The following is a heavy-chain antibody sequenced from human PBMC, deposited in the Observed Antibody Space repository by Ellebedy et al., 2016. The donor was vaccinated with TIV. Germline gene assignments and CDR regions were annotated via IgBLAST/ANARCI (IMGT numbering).Heavy chain of an antibody. J-gene: IGHJ4*02. D-gene: IGHD3-22*01. V-gene: IGHV3-30*18. CDR1: GFSFKTYG. CDR2: MSYDGSNK. Sequence: GGSLRLXXAASGFSFKTYGMHWFRQSPGKGLEWVALMSYDGSNKYYRDSVRGRFTISRDNSKNTLYLQMNSLRTEDTAVYYCAKDGEADSIGYPTPDYWGQGTLVTVSS. CDR3: AKDGEADSIGYPTPDY.